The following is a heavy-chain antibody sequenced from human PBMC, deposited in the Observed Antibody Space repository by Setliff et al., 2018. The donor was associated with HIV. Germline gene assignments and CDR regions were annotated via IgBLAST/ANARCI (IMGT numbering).Heavy chain of an antibody. CDR3: ARVGSYWSTFDN. CDR2: INTETGKP. V-gene: IGHV7-4-1*02. J-gene: IGHJ4*02. CDR1: GYTLTTYG. Sequence: ASVMVSCKASGYTLTTYGISWVRQAPGQGPEWMGWINTETGKPMYAQGFRGRLVFSLDTSVNTAYLQINSLKAEDTAMYYCARVGSYWSTFDNWGQGTQVTVSS. D-gene: IGHD2-8*02.